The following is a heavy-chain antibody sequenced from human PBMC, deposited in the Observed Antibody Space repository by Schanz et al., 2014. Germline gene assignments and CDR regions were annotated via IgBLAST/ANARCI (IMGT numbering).Heavy chain of an antibody. CDR3: ARDSAGTTFGVLDS. CDR1: GFPFNEYG. D-gene: IGHD1-1*01. J-gene: IGHJ4*02. CDR2: ISWNSGSI. V-gene: IGHV3-9*01. Sequence: EVQLVESGGGLVQPGRSLRLSCAASGFPFNEYGMLWVRQAPGKGLEWVSSISWNSGSIDYADSVKGRLTISRDNSKNTVYLEMNRLRTEDTALYYCARDSAGTTFGVLDSWGQGTLVTVSS.